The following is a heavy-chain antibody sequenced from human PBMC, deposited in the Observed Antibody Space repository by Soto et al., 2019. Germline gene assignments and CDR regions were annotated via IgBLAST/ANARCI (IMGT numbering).Heavy chain of an antibody. Sequence: ASVKVSCKASGGTFSSYAISWVRQAPGQGLEWMGGIIPIFGTANYAQKFQGRVTITADESTSTAYMELSSLRSEDTAVYYCARDEVVITYTSEYYYYGMDVWGQGTTVTVSS. J-gene: IGHJ6*02. CDR2: IIPIFGTA. CDR1: GGTFSSYA. V-gene: IGHV1-69*13. CDR3: ARDEVVITYTSEYYYYGMDV. D-gene: IGHD3-22*01.